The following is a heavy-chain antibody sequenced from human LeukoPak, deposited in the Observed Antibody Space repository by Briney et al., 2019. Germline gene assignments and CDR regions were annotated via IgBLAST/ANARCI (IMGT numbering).Heavy chain of an antibody. D-gene: IGHD6-19*01. CDR1: GGSISSYY. V-gene: IGHV4-59*01. CDR3: ARVLGRGGLVMVWFDP. Sequence: PSETLSLTCTVSGGSISSYYWSWVRQPPGKGLEWIGYVYYSGSTNYNPSLKSRVTISVDTSKNQFSLKLSSVTAADTAVYYCARVLGRGGLVMVWFDPWGQGTLVTVSS. J-gene: IGHJ5*02. CDR2: VYYSGST.